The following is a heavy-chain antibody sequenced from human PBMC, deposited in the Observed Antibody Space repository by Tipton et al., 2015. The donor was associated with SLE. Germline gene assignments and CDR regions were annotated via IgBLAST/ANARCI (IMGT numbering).Heavy chain of an antibody. CDR3: ARNPRGSGWSRGYFKY. V-gene: IGHV4-4*02. J-gene: IGHJ1*01. CDR2: IYYSGNT. CDR1: GGSISRNNW. Sequence: TLSLTCAVFGGSISRNNWWSWVRQPPGKGLEWIGYIYYSGNTNYNPSLKSRVTISVDTSKNQFSLKLNSVTAADTAMYYCARNPRGSGWSRGYFKYWGQGTLVTVSS. D-gene: IGHD6-19*01.